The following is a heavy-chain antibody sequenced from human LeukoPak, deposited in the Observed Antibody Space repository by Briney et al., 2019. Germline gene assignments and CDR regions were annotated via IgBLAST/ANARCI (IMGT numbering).Heavy chain of an antibody. Sequence: SETLSLTCTVSGGSISSGSYYWSRIRQPAGKGLEWIGRIYTSGSTNYNPSLKSRVTISVDTSKNQFSLKLSSVTAADTAVYYCARVPAEEGDYVLPGLKQINWFDPWGQGTLVTVSS. J-gene: IGHJ5*02. D-gene: IGHD4-17*01. CDR3: ARVPAEEGDYVLPGLKQINWFDP. CDR2: IYTSGST. CDR1: GGSISSGSYY. V-gene: IGHV4-61*02.